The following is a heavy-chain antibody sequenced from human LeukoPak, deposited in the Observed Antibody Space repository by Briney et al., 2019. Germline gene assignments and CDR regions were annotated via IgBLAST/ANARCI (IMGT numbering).Heavy chain of an antibody. J-gene: IGHJ6*02. CDR3: ARVYYYDSSGYPPDIGGMDV. Sequence: GASVKVSCKASGYTFTSYDINWVRQATGQGLEWMGWMNPNNGNTGYAQKFQGRVTMTRNTSISTAYMELSSLRSEDTAVYYCARVYYYDSSGYPPDIGGMDVWGQGATVTVSS. D-gene: IGHD3-22*01. V-gene: IGHV1-8*01. CDR2: MNPNNGNT. CDR1: GYTFTSYD.